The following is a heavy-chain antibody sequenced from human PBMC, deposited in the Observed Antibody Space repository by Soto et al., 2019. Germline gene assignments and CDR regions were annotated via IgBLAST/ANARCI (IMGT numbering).Heavy chain of an antibody. Sequence: GGSLRLSCAASGFTFSSYAMHWVRQAPGKGLEWVAVISYDGSNKYYADSVKGRFTISRDNSKNTLYLQMNSLRAEDTAVYYCARDQSLVVVAATAYFQHWGQGTLVTVSS. CDR1: GFTFSSYA. V-gene: IGHV3-30-3*01. CDR3: ARDQSLVVVAATAYFQH. CDR2: ISYDGSNK. J-gene: IGHJ1*01. D-gene: IGHD2-15*01.